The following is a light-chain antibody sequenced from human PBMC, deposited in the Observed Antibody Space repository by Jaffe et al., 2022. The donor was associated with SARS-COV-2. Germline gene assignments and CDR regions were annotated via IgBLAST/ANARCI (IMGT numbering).Light chain of an antibody. CDR2: KSS. CDR3: QQYRSYPLT. CDR1: RSISDW. J-gene: IGKJ4*01. V-gene: IGKV1-5*03. Sequence: DIQMTQSPSTLSASIGDRVTITCRASRSISDWLAWYQQKPGKAPKLLIYKSSSLESGVPSRFSGSGSGTEFTLTISSLQPDDFATYYCQQYRSYPLTFGGGTKVQIK.